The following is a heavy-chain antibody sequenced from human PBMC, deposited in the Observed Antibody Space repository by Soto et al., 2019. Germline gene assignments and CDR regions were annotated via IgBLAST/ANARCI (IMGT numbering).Heavy chain of an antibody. V-gene: IGHV4-59*01. CDR3: ARDHLYCRGGSCWRPGIDV. J-gene: IGHJ6*02. CDR1: GGSLSSYY. D-gene: IGHD2-15*01. CDR2: IYYSGST. Sequence: SLTCTVSGGSLSSYYWSWIRQPPGKGLEWIGYIYYSGSTNYNPSLKSRVTISVDTSKNQFSLKLSSVTAADTAVYYCARDHLYCRGGSCWRPGIDVWVHGTTVTV.